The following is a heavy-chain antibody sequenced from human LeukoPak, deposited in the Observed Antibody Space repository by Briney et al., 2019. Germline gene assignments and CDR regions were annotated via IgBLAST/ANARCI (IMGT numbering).Heavy chain of an antibody. Sequence: PGGSLRLSCAGSGFTFSSNALSWVRQAPGKGLEWVSAISGSGGNTYYADSVRGRFTISRDNSKNTLYLQMNTLRAEDTAVYYCATTKQARRYFYYWGQGTLVTVSS. V-gene: IGHV3-23*01. CDR1: GFTFSSNA. D-gene: IGHD1-1*01. CDR3: ATTKQARRYFYY. J-gene: IGHJ4*02. CDR2: ISGSGGNT.